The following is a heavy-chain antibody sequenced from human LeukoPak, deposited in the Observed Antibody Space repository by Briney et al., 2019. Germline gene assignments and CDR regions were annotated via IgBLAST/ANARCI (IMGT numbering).Heavy chain of an antibody. V-gene: IGHV3-69-1*02. CDR3: AREVSCRSTSCTYYYYYGMDV. CDR2: ISSSSTI. CDR1: GFTFSDYY. Sequence: GGSLRLSCAASGFTFSDYYMNWVRQAPGKGLEWVSSISSSSTIYYADSVKGRFTISRDNAKNSLYLQMNSLRAEDTAVYYCAREVSCRSTSCTYYYYYGMDVWGQGTTVTVSS. J-gene: IGHJ6*02. D-gene: IGHD2-2*01.